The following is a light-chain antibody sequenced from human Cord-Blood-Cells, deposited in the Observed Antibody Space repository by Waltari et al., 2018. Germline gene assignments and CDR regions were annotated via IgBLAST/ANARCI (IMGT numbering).Light chain of an antibody. CDR3: QAWDSSTVV. Sequence: SYELTQPPSVSVSPGQTASITCSGDKLGDKYACWYQQKPGQSPVLVIYQESNGPSGIPERFSSSNSGNTATLTISGTQAMDEADYYCQAWDSSTVVFGGGTKLTVL. V-gene: IGLV3-1*01. CDR1: KLGDKY. CDR2: QES. J-gene: IGLJ2*01.